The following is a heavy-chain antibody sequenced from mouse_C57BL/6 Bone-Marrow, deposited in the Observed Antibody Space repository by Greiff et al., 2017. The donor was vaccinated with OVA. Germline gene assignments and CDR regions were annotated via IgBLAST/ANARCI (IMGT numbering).Heavy chain of an antibody. CDR3: AREEDYYCSSEY. J-gene: IGHJ2*01. V-gene: IGHV5-17*01. CDR2: ISSGSSTI. CDR1: GFTFSDYG. Sequence: DVMLVESGGGLVKPGGSLKLSCAASGFTFSDYGMHWVRQAPEKGLEWVAYISSGSSTIYYADTVTGRFTISRDNAKNTLFLQMTSLRSEDTAMYYCAREEDYYCSSEYWGQGTTLTVSS. D-gene: IGHD1-1*01.